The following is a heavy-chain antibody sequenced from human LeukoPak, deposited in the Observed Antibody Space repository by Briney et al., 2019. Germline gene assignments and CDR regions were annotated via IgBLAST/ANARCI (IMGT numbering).Heavy chain of an antibody. CDR2: IFYSGIV. J-gene: IGHJ4*02. CDR1: GDSTSRYH. D-gene: IGHD5-12*01. V-gene: IGHV4-59*01. Sequence: SETLSLTCTVSGDSTSRYHWSWIRQPPGKGLEFLGYIFYSGIVNYNPSLKSRVTMSVDSSKNQVSLKVRSVTAADTAVYYCAGLFSGYDPFDYWGQGILVTVSS. CDR3: AGLFSGYDPFDY.